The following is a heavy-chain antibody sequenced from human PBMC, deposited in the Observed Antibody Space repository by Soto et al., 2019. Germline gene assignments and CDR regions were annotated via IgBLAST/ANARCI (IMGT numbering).Heavy chain of an antibody. Sequence: PGESLKISCQASGYSFISSWIGWVRQRPGKGLEWMGIIYPGDSDTRYSPSFQGQVTISADKSTSTAYLQWSSLKASDTATYYCPRMMAASGTAFDYWGQGALVTVSS. CDR1: GYSFISSW. J-gene: IGHJ4*02. V-gene: IGHV5-51*01. CDR3: PRMMAASGTAFDY. D-gene: IGHD6-13*01. CDR2: IYPGDSDT.